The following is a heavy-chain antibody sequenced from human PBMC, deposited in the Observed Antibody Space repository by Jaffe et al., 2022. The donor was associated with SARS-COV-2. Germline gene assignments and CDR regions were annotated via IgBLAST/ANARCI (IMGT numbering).Heavy chain of an antibody. D-gene: IGHD3-10*01. V-gene: IGHV4-34*01. CDR1: GGSFSGYY. Sequence: QVQLQQWGAGLLKPSETLSLTCAVYGGSFSGYYWSWIRQPPGKGLEWIGEINHSGSTNYNPSLKSRVTISVDTSKNQFSLKLSSVTAADTAVYYCARGLRVRGVIIPYYMDVWGKGTTVTVSS. CDR2: INHSGST. J-gene: IGHJ6*03. CDR3: ARGLRVRGVIIPYYMDV.